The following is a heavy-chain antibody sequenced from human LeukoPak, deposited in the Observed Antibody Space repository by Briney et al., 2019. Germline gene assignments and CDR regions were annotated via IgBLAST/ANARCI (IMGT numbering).Heavy chain of an antibody. CDR2: INYNGRT. J-gene: IGHJ4*02. CDR3: AKWGYYFDSSAYVAPTDDS. Sequence: SETLSLTCTVSGGSISTYYWTWIRQPPGKGLEWMGYINYNGRTDYKPSLKSRVTISLDTSKNQFSLKLSSVTAADTAVYYCAKWGYYFDSSAYVAPTDDSWGQGTLVTVSS. D-gene: IGHD3-22*01. CDR1: GGSISTYY. V-gene: IGHV4-59*01.